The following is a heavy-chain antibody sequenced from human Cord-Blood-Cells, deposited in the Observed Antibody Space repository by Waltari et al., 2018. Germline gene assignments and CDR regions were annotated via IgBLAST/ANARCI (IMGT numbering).Heavy chain of an antibody. J-gene: IGHJ5*02. V-gene: IGHV4-34*01. CDR1: GGSFSGYY. Sequence: QVQLQQWGAGLLKPSETLSLTCAVYGGSFSGYYWSWIRQPPGKGLEWIGEINHSGSTNYNPALKRRVTISVDTSKNQFSLKLSSVTAADTAVYYCARGPSGFWSGYYGSWWFDPWGQGTLVTVSS. CDR2: INHSGST. CDR3: ARGPSGFWSGYYGSWWFDP. D-gene: IGHD3-3*01.